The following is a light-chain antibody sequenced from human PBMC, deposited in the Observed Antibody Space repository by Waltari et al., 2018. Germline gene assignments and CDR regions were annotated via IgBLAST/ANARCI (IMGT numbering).Light chain of an antibody. Sequence: EIVLTQSPGTRSLSPGERVTLSCRASQSVSNYLAWYQQKPGQAPRLLIYAASSRATGIPDRFSGSGSGTDFALTISRLEPEDFAVYYCQQYGSPWTFGQGTKVEI. CDR3: QQYGSPWT. V-gene: IGKV3-20*01. J-gene: IGKJ1*01. CDR1: QSVSNY. CDR2: AAS.